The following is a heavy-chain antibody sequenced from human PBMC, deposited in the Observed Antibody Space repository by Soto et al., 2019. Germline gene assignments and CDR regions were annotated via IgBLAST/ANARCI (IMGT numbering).Heavy chain of an antibody. V-gene: IGHV3-30*18. J-gene: IGHJ6*02. CDR1: GFTFSSYG. CDR3: AKESKYYYYGMDV. CDR2: ISYDGSNK. Sequence: GGSLRLSCAASGFTFSSYGMHWVRQAPGKGLEWVAVISYDGSNKYYADSVKGRFTISRDNSKNTLYLQMNSLRAEDTAVYYCAKESKYYYYGMDVWGQGTTVTVSS.